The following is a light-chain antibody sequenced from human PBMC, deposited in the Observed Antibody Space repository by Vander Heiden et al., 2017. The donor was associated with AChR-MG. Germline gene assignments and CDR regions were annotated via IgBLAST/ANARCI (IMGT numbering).Light chain of an antibody. V-gene: IGLV3-19*01. J-gene: IGLJ2*01. CDR3: NSRDSSGNHVV. CDR2: GKN. Sequence: SSELTQDPAVSVALGPTVRITCQGDSLRSYYASWYQKKPGQAPVLVSYGKNNRPSGIPDRFSGSSSGNTAALTITGAQAEDEADYYCNSRDSSGNHVVFGGGTKLTVL. CDR1: SLRSYY.